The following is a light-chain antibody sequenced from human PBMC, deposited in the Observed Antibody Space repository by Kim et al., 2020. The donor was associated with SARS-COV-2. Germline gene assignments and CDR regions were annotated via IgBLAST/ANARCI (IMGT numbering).Light chain of an antibody. J-gene: IGLJ2*01. CDR1: NIGTKG. CDR2: YDS. V-gene: IGLV3-21*04. CDR3: QVWDSSSDHVV. Sequence: SYELTQPPSVSVAPGKTARITCGGKNIGTKGVHWYQQKPGQAPVLVIYYDSDRPSGIPERFSGSNSGNTATLTITRVEAGDEADYYCQVWDSSSDHVVFGGGTQLTVL.